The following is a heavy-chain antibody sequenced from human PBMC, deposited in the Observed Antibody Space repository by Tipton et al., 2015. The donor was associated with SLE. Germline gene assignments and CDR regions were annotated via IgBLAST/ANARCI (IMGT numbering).Heavy chain of an antibody. V-gene: IGHV4-59*11. D-gene: IGHD3-10*01. CDR1: GGSINSHY. CDR3: ARAHLPGGYYYYMDV. J-gene: IGHJ6*03. Sequence: TLSLTCSVSGGSINSHYWIWIRQPPGKGLEWIGYISYGGDTNYNPSLKSRVTISVDTSKNQFSLKLSSVTPADTAVYYCARAHLPGGYYYYMDVWGKGTTVTVSS. CDR2: ISYGGDT.